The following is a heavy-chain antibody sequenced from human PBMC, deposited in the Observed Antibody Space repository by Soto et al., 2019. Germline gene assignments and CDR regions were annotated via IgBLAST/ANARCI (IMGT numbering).Heavy chain of an antibody. CDR2: MNPNSGNT. D-gene: IGHD4-17*01. CDR3: ARGRWYGDYYYYYYMDV. CDR1: GYTFTSYD. V-gene: IGHV1-8*01. Sequence: ASVKVSCKASGYTFTSYDINWVRQATGQGLEWMGWMNPNSGNTGYAQKFQGRVTMTRNTSISTAYMELSSLRSEDTAVYYCARGRWYGDYYYYYYMDVWGKGTTVTVSS. J-gene: IGHJ6*03.